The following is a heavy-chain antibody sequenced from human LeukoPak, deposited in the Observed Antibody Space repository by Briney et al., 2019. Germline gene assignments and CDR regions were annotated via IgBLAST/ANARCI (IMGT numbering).Heavy chain of an antibody. J-gene: IGHJ4*02. D-gene: IGHD4-17*01. Sequence: GGSLRLSCAASGFTFSSYGMHWVRQAPGKGLEWVAFIRYDGSNKYYADSVKGRFTISRDNSKNTLYLQMNSLRAEDTAVYYCAETGDYHDGSFDYWGQGTLVTVSS. CDR1: GFTFSSYG. V-gene: IGHV3-30*02. CDR2: IRYDGSNK. CDR3: AETGDYHDGSFDY.